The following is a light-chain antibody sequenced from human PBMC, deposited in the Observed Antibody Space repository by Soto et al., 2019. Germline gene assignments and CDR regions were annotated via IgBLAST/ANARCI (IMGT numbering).Light chain of an antibody. CDR3: CSYTSSSSHV. CDR2: DVN. V-gene: IGLV2-14*03. J-gene: IGLJ1*01. Sequence: QSALTQPASVSGSPGQSITISCTGTSSDVGGYNFVSWYQQHPGKVPKLMIFDVNRRPSGVSDRFSGSKSGNTASLTISGLQAEDEGDYYCCSYTSSSSHVFGSGTKVTVL. CDR1: SSDVGGYNF.